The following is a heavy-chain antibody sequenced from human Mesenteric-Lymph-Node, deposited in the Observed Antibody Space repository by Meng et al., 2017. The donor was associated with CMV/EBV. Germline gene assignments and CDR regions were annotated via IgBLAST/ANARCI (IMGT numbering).Heavy chain of an antibody. Sequence: SETLSLTCAVYGGSFSGYYWSWVRQPPGRGLEWIGEINHSGNTNYNPSLKSRVTISVDTSKNQFSLKLRSVTAADTAVYYCARAFCGGECFSSSNYYYGMDVWGQGTTVTV. CDR2: INHSGNT. CDR3: ARAFCGGECFSSSNYYYGMDV. V-gene: IGHV4-34*01. D-gene: IGHD2-21*01. J-gene: IGHJ6*02. CDR1: GGSFSGYY.